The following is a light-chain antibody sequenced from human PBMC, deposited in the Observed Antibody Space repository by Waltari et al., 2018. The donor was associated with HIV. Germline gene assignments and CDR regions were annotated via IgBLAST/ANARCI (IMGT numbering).Light chain of an antibody. Sequence: DIVMTQSPLSLPVTPGAPASISCRSSQSLLHSNGYNYLDWYLQKPGQSPQLLIYLGSNRAYGVPERFSGSGSGTDFTLKISRVEAEDVGVYYCMQALQTPFTFGPGTKGDIK. CDR1: QSLLHSNGYNY. J-gene: IGKJ3*01. CDR2: LGS. V-gene: IGKV2-28*01. CDR3: MQALQTPFT.